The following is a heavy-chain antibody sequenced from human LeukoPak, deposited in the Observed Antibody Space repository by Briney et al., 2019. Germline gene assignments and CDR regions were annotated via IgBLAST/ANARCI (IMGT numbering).Heavy chain of an antibody. CDR1: GYSFTSYW. D-gene: IGHD5-18*01. V-gene: IGHV5-10-1*01. Sequence: RGESLKISCKGSGYSFTSYWISWVRQMPGKGLEWMGRIDPSDSYTNYSPSFQGHVTISADKSISTTYLQWSSPKASDTAMYYCARRVDTAMAKDYWGQGTLVTVSS. CDR2: IDPSDSYT. J-gene: IGHJ4*02. CDR3: ARRVDTAMAKDY.